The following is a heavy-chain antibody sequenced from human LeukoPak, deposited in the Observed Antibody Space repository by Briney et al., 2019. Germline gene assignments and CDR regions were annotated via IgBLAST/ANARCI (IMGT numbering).Heavy chain of an antibody. CDR1: GGSFSGYY. CDR3: ARVLGGITMVRGRSYYYYYMDV. CDR2: IYTSGST. V-gene: IGHV4-59*10. J-gene: IGHJ6*03. Sequence: PSETLSLTCAVYGGSFSGYYWSWIRQPAGKGLEWIGRIYTSGSTNYNPSLKSRVTMSVDTSKNQFSLKLSSVTAADTAVYYCARVLGGITMVRGRSYYYYYMDVWGKGTTVTISS. D-gene: IGHD3-10*01.